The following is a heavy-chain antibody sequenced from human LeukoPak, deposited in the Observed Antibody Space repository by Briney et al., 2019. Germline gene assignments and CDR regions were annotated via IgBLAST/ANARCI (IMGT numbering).Heavy chain of an antibody. J-gene: IGHJ4*02. CDR3: ARRGGSITIFD. D-gene: IGHD3-9*01. Sequence: SETLSLTCTVSGGSFSSCSYYWGWLRQPPGKGLVWIGSIYYSGSTYYNPSLKRRVTISVDTSKNQFSLKLSSVTAADTAVYYCARRGGSITIFDWGQGTLVTVST. CDR1: GGSFSSCSYY. V-gene: IGHV4-39*01. CDR2: IYYSGST.